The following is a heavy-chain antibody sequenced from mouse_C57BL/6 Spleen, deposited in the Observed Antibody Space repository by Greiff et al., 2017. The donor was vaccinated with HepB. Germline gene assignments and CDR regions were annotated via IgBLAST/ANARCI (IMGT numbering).Heavy chain of an antibody. D-gene: IGHD2-4*01. CDR2: IYPSDSET. Sequence: QVQLQQSGAELVRPGSSVKLSCKASGYTFTSYWMDWVKQRPGQGLEWIGNIYPSDSETHYNQKFKDKATLTVDKSSSTAYMQLSSLTSEDSAVYYCARIYYDYDGEDYYAMDYWGQGTSVTVSS. CDR1: GYTFTSYW. J-gene: IGHJ4*01. V-gene: IGHV1-61*01. CDR3: ARIYYDYDGEDYYAMDY.